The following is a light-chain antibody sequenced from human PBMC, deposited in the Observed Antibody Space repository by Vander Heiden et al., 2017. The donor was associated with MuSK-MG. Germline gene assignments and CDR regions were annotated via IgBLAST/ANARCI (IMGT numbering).Light chain of an antibody. CDR1: QSVSSN. CDR2: GAS. V-gene: IGKV3-15*01. J-gene: IGKJ1*01. CDR3: QQYNNWRT. Sequence: EIVMTQSPATLSVSPGERATLSCRASQSVSSNLAWYQQKPGQAPRLLIYGASTRANGIPDRFSGSGSGTEFTLTISSLQSEDFAVYYWQQYNNWRTFGQGTKVEIK.